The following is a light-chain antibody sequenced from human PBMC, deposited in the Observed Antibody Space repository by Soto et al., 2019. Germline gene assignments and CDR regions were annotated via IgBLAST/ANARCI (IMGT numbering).Light chain of an antibody. CDR1: QSVSRY. V-gene: IGKV3-11*01. CDR3: QQRSYWPLT. J-gene: IGKJ4*01. Sequence: EIVLTKSPATLSLSPGERATLSCRASQSVSRYLAWYQQKPGQAPRLLIYDASNRATGIPARFSGSGSGTDFTLTISSLEPEDFAVYYCQQRSYWPLTFGGGTKVEIK. CDR2: DAS.